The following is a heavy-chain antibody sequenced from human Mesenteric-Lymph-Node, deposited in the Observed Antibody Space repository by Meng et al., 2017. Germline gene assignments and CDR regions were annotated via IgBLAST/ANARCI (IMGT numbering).Heavy chain of an antibody. D-gene: IGHD4-17*01. V-gene: IGHV4-4*02. Sequence: VRVQESGPGLVKPSGTLSLHCAVSGGSIISSVWWSWVRQSPGKGLEWIGYIYYSGSPYYHPSLKSRVTISVGTSKNQFSLKLSSVTAADTAVYYCARGPTTYFDYWGQGTLVTVSS. CDR2: IYYSGSP. CDR1: GGSIISSVW. J-gene: IGHJ4*02. CDR3: ARGPTTYFDY.